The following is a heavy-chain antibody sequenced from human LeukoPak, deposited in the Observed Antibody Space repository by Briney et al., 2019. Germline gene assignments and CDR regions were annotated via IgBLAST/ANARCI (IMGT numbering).Heavy chain of an antibody. Sequence: PSETLSLTCTFSDDSISSIYWSWIRQSAGKGLEWIGCIHSSGGTHYNPALKSRVTMSVDTSKNQISLNVTSVTAADTALYYCARSRRGYTSDCWEDWGQGTLVTVSS. J-gene: IGHJ4*02. CDR3: ARSRRGYTSDCWED. V-gene: IGHV4-4*07. D-gene: IGHD5-18*01. CDR2: IHSSGGT. CDR1: DDSISSIY.